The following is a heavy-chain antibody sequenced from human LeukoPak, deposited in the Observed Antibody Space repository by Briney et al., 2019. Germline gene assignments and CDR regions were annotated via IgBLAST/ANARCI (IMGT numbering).Heavy chain of an antibody. CDR1: GFSFSSYA. V-gene: IGHV3-23*01. J-gene: IGHJ4*02. D-gene: IGHD3-22*01. CDR2: ISGRGGSE. Sequence: PGGSLRLSCVASGFSFSSYAMSWVRQAPGQGLEWVSAISGRGGSEYYADSVRGWFTMTRDNSKNTLYLQMNSLRAEDTAVSYCANPPDSNYDSSGYYSGWGQGTLVTVSS. CDR3: ANPPDSNYDSSGYYSG.